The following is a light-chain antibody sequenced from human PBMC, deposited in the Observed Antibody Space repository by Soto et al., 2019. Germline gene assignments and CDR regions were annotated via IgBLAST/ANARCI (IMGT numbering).Light chain of an antibody. J-gene: IGKJ2*01. CDR3: QQYNSYSYT. Sequence: DIQMTQSPSTLSASVGDRDTITCRASQSISSWLAWYQEKPGKAPKLLIYKASSLESGVSSSFSGSGSGTEFTLTISSLQPDDFAPYYCQQYNSYSYTFGQGTKLEIK. CDR2: KAS. V-gene: IGKV1-5*03. CDR1: QSISSW.